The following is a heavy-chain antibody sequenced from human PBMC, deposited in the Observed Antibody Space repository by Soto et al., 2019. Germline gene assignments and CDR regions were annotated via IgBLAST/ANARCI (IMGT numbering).Heavy chain of an antibody. J-gene: IGHJ6*02. CDR1: GYTFTSYG. CDR3: ARQQWLVGGYYYGMDV. D-gene: IGHD6-19*01. V-gene: IGHV1-18*01. CDR2: TSAYKGNT. Sequence: ASVKVSCKASGYTFTSYGISWVRQAPGQGLEWMGWTSAYKGNTNYAQKLQGRVTMTTDTSTSTAYMELRSLRSDDTAVYYCARQQWLVGGYYYGMDVWGQGTTVTVSS.